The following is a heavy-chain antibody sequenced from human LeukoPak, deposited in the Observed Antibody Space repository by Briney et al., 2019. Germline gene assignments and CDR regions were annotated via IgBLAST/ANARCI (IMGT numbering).Heavy chain of an antibody. V-gene: IGHV1-46*01. Sequence: ASVKVSCKASGYTFTSYYMHWVRQAPGQGLEWMGIINPSGGSTSYAQKFQGRVTMTRDTSTGTVYMELSSLRSEDTAVYYCARDLMVRGVIITYYFDYWGQGTLVPVSS. CDR1: GYTFTSYY. D-gene: IGHD3-10*01. CDR2: INPSGGST. CDR3: ARDLMVRGVIITYYFDY. J-gene: IGHJ4*02.